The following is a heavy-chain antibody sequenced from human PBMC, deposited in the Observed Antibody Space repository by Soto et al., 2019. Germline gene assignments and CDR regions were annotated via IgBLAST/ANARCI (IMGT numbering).Heavy chain of an antibody. D-gene: IGHD3-22*01. Sequence: SETLSLTCTVSGGSIISSSYYWGLIRQPPGKGLEWIGSIYYSGSTYYNPSLKSRVTISVDTSKNQFSLKLSSVTAADTAVYYCARYNSGYYSYYFDYWGQGTLVTVSS. CDR1: GGSIISSSYY. CDR3: ARYNSGYYSYYFDY. CDR2: IYYSGST. J-gene: IGHJ4*02. V-gene: IGHV4-39*07.